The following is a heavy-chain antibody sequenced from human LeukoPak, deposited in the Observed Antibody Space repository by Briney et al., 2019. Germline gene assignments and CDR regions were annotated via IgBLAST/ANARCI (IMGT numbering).Heavy chain of an antibody. D-gene: IGHD2-2*01. J-gene: IGHJ4*02. CDR2: INSIGNNI. V-gene: IGHV3-48*01. CDR1: GFSFSSYS. Sequence: GGSLRLSCAASGFSFSSYSMNWVRQAPGKGLEFISYINSIGNNIYYADSVKGRFTISRDNAKNSLYLQMNSLRAEDTAVYYCARDDCSTTPCYAYWGQGTLVTVSS. CDR3: ARDDCSTTPCYAY.